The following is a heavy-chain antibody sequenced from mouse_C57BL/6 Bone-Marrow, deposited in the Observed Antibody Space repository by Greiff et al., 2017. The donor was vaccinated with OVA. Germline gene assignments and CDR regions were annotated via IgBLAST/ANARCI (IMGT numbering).Heavy chain of an antibody. D-gene: IGHD2-5*01. CDR2: IDPETGGT. CDR1: GYTFTDYE. V-gene: IGHV1-15*01. J-gene: IGHJ4*01. Sequence: QVQLQQSGAELVRPGASVTLSCKASGYTFTDYEMHWVKQTPVHGLEWIGAIDPETGGTAYNQKFKGKAILTADKSSSTAYMELRSLTSEDPAVYYCTRGYSNYYAMDYWGQGTSVTASS. CDR3: TRGYSNYYAMDY.